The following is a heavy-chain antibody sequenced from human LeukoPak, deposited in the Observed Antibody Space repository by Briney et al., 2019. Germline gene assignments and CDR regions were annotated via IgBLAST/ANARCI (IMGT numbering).Heavy chain of an antibody. CDR2: ISAYNGNT. D-gene: IGHD6-13*01. V-gene: IGHV1-18*01. CDR1: GYTFTSYG. CDR3: ARDLGAARVNWFDP. Sequence: ASVKVSCKASGYTFTSYGISWVRQAPGQGLDWMGWISAYNGNTNYAQKLQGRVTMTTDTSTSTAYMELRSLRSDDTAVYYCARDLGAARVNWFDPWGQGTLVTVSS. J-gene: IGHJ5*02.